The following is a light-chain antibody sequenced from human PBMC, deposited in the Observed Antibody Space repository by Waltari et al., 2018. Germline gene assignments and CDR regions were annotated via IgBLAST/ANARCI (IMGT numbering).Light chain of an antibody. Sequence: SYELTQPPSVSVSPGQTARITCSGNALPTQYGYWYQQKPGQAPVLVIYKDSERPSGIPERFSGSSSGTTVTLTISGVQAEDEADYCCQSADNSNTYVIFGGGTKLTVL. J-gene: IGLJ2*01. V-gene: IGLV3-25*03. CDR1: ALPTQY. CDR2: KDS. CDR3: QSADNSNTYVI.